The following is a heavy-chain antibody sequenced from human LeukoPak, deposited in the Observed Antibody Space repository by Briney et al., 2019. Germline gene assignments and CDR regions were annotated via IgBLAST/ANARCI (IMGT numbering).Heavy chain of an antibody. V-gene: IGHV1-2*02. CDR3: ARVVDILTGHDTALDY. CDR2: INPNTGGT. D-gene: IGHD3-9*01. Sequence: ASVKVSCKASGYTFSGYYIHWVRQAPGQGLEWMGWINPNTGGTNFAQNFQGRVTMTTVTSISTAYMELSRLRSDDTAVYYCARVVDILTGHDTALDYWGQGTLATVSS. J-gene: IGHJ4*02. CDR1: GYTFSGYY.